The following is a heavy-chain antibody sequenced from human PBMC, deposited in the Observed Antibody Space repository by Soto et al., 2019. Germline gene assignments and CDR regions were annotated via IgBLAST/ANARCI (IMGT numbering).Heavy chain of an antibody. CDR3: ARYFGDIVATDWSYFDY. J-gene: IGHJ4*02. CDR1: GFTFSDYY. CDR2: ISSSGSTI. Sequence: GGSLRLSCAAAGFTFSDYYMNWIRQAPGKGLEWVSYISSSGSTIYYADSVKGRFTISRDNAKNSLYLQMNSLRAEDTAVYYCARYFGDIVATDWSYFDYWGQGTLVTVSS. V-gene: IGHV3-11*01. D-gene: IGHD5-12*01.